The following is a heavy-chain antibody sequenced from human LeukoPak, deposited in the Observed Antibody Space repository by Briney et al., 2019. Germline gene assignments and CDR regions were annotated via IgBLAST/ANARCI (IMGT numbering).Heavy chain of an antibody. Sequence: ETLSLTCTVSGNSISSYYWSWIRQPAGKGLEWIGRIYTSGSTNYNPSLKSRVTMSVDTSKNQFSLNLSSVTAADTAFYYCARETTGLARYFDYWGQGALVTVSS. D-gene: IGHD4-11*01. CDR3: ARETTGLARYFDY. CDR1: GNSISSYY. V-gene: IGHV4-4*07. CDR2: IYTSGST. J-gene: IGHJ4*02.